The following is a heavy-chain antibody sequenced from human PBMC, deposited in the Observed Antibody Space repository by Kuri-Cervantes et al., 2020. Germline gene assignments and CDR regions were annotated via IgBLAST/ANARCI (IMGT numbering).Heavy chain of an antibody. CDR1: GGSFSGYY. J-gene: IGHJ4*02. CDR2: INHSGST. Sequence: SETLSLTCAVYGGSFSGYYWSWIRQPPGKGLEWIGEINHSGSTNYNPSLKSRVTISVDTSKNQFSLKLSSVTAADTAAYYCARARSRDFFGAFLDYWGQGTLVTVSS. D-gene: IGHD3-3*01. CDR3: ARARSRDFFGAFLDY. V-gene: IGHV4-34*01.